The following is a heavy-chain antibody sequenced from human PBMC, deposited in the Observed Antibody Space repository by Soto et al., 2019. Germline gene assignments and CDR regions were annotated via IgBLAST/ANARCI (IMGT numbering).Heavy chain of an antibody. CDR2: IRSKVFGGTP. Sequence: EVQLVESGGGLVQPGRSLRLSCSVSGFMFGDYAMSWVRQAPGKGLEWVGFIRSKVFGGTPEYGASVKGRFTISRDDSKSIVYLQMNSLKSEDTGVYYCARAGCGGDCYPLGHFDNWGQGTVVTVST. J-gene: IGHJ4*02. D-gene: IGHD2-21*02. CDR3: ARAGCGGDCYPLGHFDN. CDR1: GFMFGDYA. V-gene: IGHV3-49*04.